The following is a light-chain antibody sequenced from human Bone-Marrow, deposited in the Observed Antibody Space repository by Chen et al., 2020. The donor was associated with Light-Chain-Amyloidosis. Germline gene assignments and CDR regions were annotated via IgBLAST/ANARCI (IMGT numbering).Light chain of an antibody. CDR3: QQYNSYL. CDR2: DAS. V-gene: IGKV1-5*01. Sequence: DIQMTQSPSTLSASVGDRVTITCRASQSISSWLAWYQQKPGKAPKLLIYDASGLESGVPSRFSGSGSGTEFTLTISRLQRDDFATYYGQQYNSYLFGQGTRLEIK. CDR1: QSISSW. J-gene: IGKJ5*01.